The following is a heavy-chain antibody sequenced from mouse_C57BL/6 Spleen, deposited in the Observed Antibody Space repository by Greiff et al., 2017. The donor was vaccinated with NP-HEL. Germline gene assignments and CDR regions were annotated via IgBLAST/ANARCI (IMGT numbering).Heavy chain of an antibody. D-gene: IGHD4-1*01. CDR2: ISDGGSYT. CDR3: ARDLLTGTGYYAMDY. CDR1: GFTFSSYA. Sequence: EVQLVESGGGLVKPGGSLKLSCAASGFTFSSYAMSWVRQTPEKRLEWVATISDGGSYTYYPANVKGRFTISRDNAKNNLYLQMSHLKSEDTAMYYCARDLLTGTGYYAMDYWGQGTSVTVSS. V-gene: IGHV5-4*01. J-gene: IGHJ4*01.